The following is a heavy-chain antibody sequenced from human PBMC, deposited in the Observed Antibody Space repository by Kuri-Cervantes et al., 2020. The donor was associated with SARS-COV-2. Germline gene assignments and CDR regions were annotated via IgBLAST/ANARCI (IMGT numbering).Heavy chain of an antibody. D-gene: IGHD1-26*01. V-gene: IGHV3-23*01. CDR1: GFTFGSYA. J-gene: IGHJ4*02. Sequence: ESLKISCAASGFTFGSYAIAWVRQAPGKGLEWVSTISGSGGSTYYADSVKGRFTISRDNSKNTLYLQMNSLRAEDTAVYFCAKTDVGWGANFDYWGQGTLVTVSS. CDR2: ISGSGGST. CDR3: AKTDVGWGANFDY.